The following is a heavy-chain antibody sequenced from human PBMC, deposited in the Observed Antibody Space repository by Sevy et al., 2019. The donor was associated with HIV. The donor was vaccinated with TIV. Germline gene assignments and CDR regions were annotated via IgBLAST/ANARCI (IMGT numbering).Heavy chain of an antibody. D-gene: IGHD3-10*01. Sequence: GGSLRLSCAASGFTFSSYWMSWVRQAPGKGLEWVSTINQVGSEKFYVDSVKGRFTISRNNPRKSLYLQMNSLSAEDTAVYYGARLFYGSADYWGQGTLVTVSS. CDR2: INQVGSEK. CDR3: ARLFYGSADY. V-gene: IGHV3-7*01. CDR1: GFTFSSYW. J-gene: IGHJ4*02.